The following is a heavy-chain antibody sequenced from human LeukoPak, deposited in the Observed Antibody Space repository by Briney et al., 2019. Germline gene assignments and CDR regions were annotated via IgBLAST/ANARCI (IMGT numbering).Heavy chain of an antibody. CDR1: GFTFSSYG. D-gene: IGHD6-25*01. J-gene: IGHJ4*02. CDR2: ISYDGSNK. V-gene: IGHV3-30*18. Sequence: GGSLRLSCAGSGFTFSSYGMHWVRQAPGKGLEWVAVISYDGSNKYYADSVKGRFTISRDNSKNTLFLQINSLRAEHTAVYYCAKGAGYSSGFNWGQGTLVTVSS. CDR3: AKGAGYSSGFN.